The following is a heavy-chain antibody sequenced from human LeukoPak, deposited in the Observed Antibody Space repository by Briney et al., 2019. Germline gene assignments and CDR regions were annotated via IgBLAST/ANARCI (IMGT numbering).Heavy chain of an antibody. CDR2: ISSSSSTI. D-gene: IGHD3-3*01. CDR3: AGDLDFWSGYYTGVFDY. CDR1: GLRFRSYA. Sequence: GGSLRLSCVASGLRFRSYAMNWVRQAPGKGLEWVSYISSSSSTIYYADSVKGRFTISRDNAKNSLYLQMNSLRAEDTAVYYCAGDLDFWSGYYTGVFDYWGQGTLVTVSS. V-gene: IGHV3-48*01. J-gene: IGHJ4*02.